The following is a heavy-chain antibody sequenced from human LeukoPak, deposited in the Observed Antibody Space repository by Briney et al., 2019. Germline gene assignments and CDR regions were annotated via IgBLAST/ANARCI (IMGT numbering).Heavy chain of an antibody. J-gene: IGHJ5*02. CDR1: GGSISNYY. D-gene: IGHD3-10*01. CDR2: IFYRGSI. CDR3: ARDALLTGFGAFFDP. Sequence: SETLSLTCTVSGGSISNYYWSWIRQPPGKGLEWIGYIFYRGSIDYSPSLQSRVTISVDTSKNQFSLNLSSVTAADTAVYYCARDALLTGFGAFFDPWGQGTLVTISS. V-gene: IGHV4-59*01.